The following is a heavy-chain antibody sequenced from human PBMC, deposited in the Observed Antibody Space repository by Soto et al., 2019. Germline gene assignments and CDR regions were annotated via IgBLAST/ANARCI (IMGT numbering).Heavy chain of an antibody. CDR2: ISSSSSYI. J-gene: IGHJ4*02. CDR3: ARVGYDILTGLDY. V-gene: IGHV3-48*03. CDR1: GFTFSSYE. Sequence: EVQLLESGGGLVQPGGSLRLSCAASGFTFSSYEMNWVRQAPGKGLEWVSYISSSSSYIYYADSVKGRFTISRDNAKNSLYLQMNSLRAEDTAVYYCARVGYDILTGLDYWGQGTLVTVSS. D-gene: IGHD3-9*01.